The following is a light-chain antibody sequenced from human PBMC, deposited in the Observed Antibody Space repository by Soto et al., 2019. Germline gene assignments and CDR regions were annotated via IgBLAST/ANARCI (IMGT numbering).Light chain of an antibody. CDR3: LHYHSYPRT. J-gene: IGKJ1*01. CDR1: QDIRDY. V-gene: IGKV1-17*03. CDR2: AS. Sequence: DIQMTQFPSAMSASVGDRVTITCRASQDIRDYLAWFQHKPGNVPKRLIYASTLQSGVPSRFSGSGSGTEFTLTITGLQPGDFATYYCLHYHSYPRTFGRGTKVEIK.